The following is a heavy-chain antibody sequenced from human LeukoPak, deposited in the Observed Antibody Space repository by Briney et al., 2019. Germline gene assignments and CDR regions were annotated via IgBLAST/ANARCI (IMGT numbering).Heavy chain of an antibody. CDR1: GGSFSGYY. CDR3: ARADDYGDSLFDY. V-gene: IGHV4-34*01. J-gene: IGHJ4*02. Sequence: SETLSLTCAVYGGSFSGYYWSWIRQPPGKGLEWIGEINHSGSTNYNPSLKSRVTISVDTSKNQFSLKLSSVTAADTAVYHCARADDYGDSLFDYWGQGTLVTVSS. D-gene: IGHD4-17*01. CDR2: INHSGST.